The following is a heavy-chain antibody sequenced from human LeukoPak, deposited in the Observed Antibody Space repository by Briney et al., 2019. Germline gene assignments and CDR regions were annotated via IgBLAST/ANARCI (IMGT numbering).Heavy chain of an antibody. CDR1: GFTFDDYA. V-gene: IGHV3-9*01. Sequence: HPGRSLRLSCAASGFTFDDYAMHWVRQAPGKGLEWVSGISWNSGSIGYADSVKGRFTISRDNAKNSLYLQMNSLRAEDTALYYCATCLSSTSCYSDGFDPWGQGTLVTASS. D-gene: IGHD2-2*02. CDR3: ATCLSSTSCYSDGFDP. CDR2: ISWNSGSI. J-gene: IGHJ5*02.